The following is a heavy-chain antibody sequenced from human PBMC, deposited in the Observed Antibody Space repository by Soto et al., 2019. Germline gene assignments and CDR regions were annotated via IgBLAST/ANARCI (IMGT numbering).Heavy chain of an antibody. CDR2: FYWIVDK. CDR1: GFSLSTSGVG. Sequence: SGPTLVNPTQTLTLTCTFSGFSLSTSGVGVGWIRQPPGKTLEWLAFFYWIVDKLYSPSLMSRLTITKDTSKNQVVLTMTNMDPVDAATYYCVHSLCGGDCLQSYSSHYYYGMDVWGQGTTVTVSS. J-gene: IGHJ6*02. V-gene: IGHV2-5*01. CDR3: VHSLCGGDCLQSYSSHYYYGMDV. D-gene: IGHD2-21*02.